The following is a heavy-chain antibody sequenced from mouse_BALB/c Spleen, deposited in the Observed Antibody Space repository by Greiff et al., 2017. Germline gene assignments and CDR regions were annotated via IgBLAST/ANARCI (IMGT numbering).Heavy chain of an antibody. D-gene: IGHD2-14*01. J-gene: IGHJ3*01. CDR2: IWSGGST. V-gene: IGHV2-2*02. CDR3: ARYRYDDPTWFAY. Sequence: QVQLKESGPGLVQPSQSLSITCTVSGFSLTSYGVHWVRQSPGKGLEWLGVIWSGGSTDYNAAFISRLSISKDNSKSQVFFKMNSLQANDTAIYYCARYRYDDPTWFAYWGQGTLVTVSA. CDR1: GFSLTSYG.